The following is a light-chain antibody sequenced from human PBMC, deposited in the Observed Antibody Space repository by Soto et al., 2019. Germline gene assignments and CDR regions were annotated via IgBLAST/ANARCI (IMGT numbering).Light chain of an antibody. J-gene: IGKJ4*01. Sequence: EIVLTQSPATLSLSPGERVTLSCRASQSVSSYLAWYQQKPGQAPRLLIYDASNRATGIPARFSGSGSGTDFTLTISRLEPEDFAVYYCQQRSNWPPSLTFGGGTTGDIK. CDR2: DAS. CDR3: QQRSNWPPSLT. V-gene: IGKV3-11*01. CDR1: QSVSSY.